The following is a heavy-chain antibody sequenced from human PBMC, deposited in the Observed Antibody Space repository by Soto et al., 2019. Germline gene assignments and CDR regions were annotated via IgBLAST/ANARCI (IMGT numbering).Heavy chain of an antibody. J-gene: IGHJ4*02. CDR2: ISGSGDAT. Sequence: EVQLLESGGGLVQPGGSLRLSCGASGFTFSSYGMSWVRQGPGKGLEWVADISGSGDATHYADSVKGHFTISRDNSKNTRFLQMNSLRAEDTAIYYCARGAWGSIHDHWGQGPLVIVSS. D-gene: IGHD3-16*01. CDR3: ARGAWGSIHDH. CDR1: GFTFSSYG. V-gene: IGHV3-23*01.